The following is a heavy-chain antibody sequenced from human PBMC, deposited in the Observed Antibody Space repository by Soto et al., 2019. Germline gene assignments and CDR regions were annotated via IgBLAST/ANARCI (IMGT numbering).Heavy chain of an antibody. CDR3: AKVLSDYVGGFDA. Sequence: TGGSLRLSCTASGFKFSDYAITWVRQAPGEGLEWVSVISGSGGVTYFADSVKGRFTVSRDNSKNTVFLQLNNVRAEDSAVYFWAKVLSDYVGGFDAWGLGTLVTVSS. D-gene: IGHD3-16*01. V-gene: IGHV3-23*01. J-gene: IGHJ5*02. CDR2: ISGSGGVT. CDR1: GFKFSDYA.